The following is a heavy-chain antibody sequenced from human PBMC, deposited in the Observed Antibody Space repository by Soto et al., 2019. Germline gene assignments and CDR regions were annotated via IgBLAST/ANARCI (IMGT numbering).Heavy chain of an antibody. CDR2: IYYSGST. D-gene: IGHD6-19*01. CDR1: GGSISSGGYY. V-gene: IGHV4-31*03. J-gene: IGHJ6*02. Sequence: PSETLSLTCTVSGGSISSGGYYWSWIRQHPGKGLEWIGYIYYSGSTYYNPSLKSRVTISVDTSKNQFSLKLSSVTAADTAVYYCATDVSSGWPCDTQYGNDVWGQGTTVTVSS. CDR3: ATDVSSGWPCDTQYGNDV.